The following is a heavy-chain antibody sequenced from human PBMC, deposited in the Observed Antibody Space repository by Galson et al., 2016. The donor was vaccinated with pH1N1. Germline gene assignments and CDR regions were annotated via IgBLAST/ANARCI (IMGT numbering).Heavy chain of an antibody. Sequence: QSGAEVKKPGESLKISCKASGYSFTDYWIGWVRQMTGKGLGWMGIIFPGDSDTRYSPSFQGQVTISADKSINTAYLQWNSMRASDTAMYYCARSPADPGYSYYYMDVWGKGTTVSVSS. D-gene: IGHD2-21*01. CDR1: GYSFTDYW. CDR3: ARSPADPGYSYYYMDV. V-gene: IGHV5-51*03. J-gene: IGHJ6*03. CDR2: IFPGDSDT.